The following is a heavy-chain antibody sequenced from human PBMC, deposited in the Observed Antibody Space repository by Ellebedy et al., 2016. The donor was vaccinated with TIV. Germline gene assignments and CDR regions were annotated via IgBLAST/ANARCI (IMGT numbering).Heavy chain of an antibody. V-gene: IGHV4-59*08. CDR1: GGSISSHY. Sequence: SETLSLTCTVSGGSISSHYWSWIRQPPGKGLEWIGYIYYSGSTYYNPSLKSPVIISVATSKSQFSLKLSSVTAADTAVYYCATGDLREFDYWGQGTLVTVSS. CDR3: ATGDLREFDY. J-gene: IGHJ4*02. D-gene: IGHD5-12*01. CDR2: IYYSGST.